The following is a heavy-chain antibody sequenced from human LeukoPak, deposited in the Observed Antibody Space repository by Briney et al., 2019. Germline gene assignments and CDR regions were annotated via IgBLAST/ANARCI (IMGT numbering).Heavy chain of an antibody. CDR2: ISYSGST. CDR3: ARSLITANWFDP. Sequence: SPSETLSLTCTVSGGSISSYYWSWIRQPPGKGLEWIACISYSGSTKYNPSLKSRVTISVDTSKNQLSLKLSSVTAADTAVYFCARSLITANWFDPWGQGTLVTVSS. J-gene: IGHJ5*02. V-gene: IGHV4-59*01. CDR1: GGSISSYY. D-gene: IGHD3-16*01.